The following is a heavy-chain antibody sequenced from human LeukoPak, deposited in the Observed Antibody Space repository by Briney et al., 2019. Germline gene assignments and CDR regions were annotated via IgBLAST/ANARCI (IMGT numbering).Heavy chain of an antibody. Sequence: PGGSLRLSCAASGFTFSSYGMHWVRQAPGKGLEWVAFMRYDGSNKYYADSVKGRFTISRDNSKNTLYLQMNSLRAEDTAVYYCAKDLGYYDFWSGYYTVDVDYWGQGTLVTVSS. CDR2: MRYDGSNK. CDR3: AKDLGYYDFWSGYYTVDVDY. CDR1: GFTFSSYG. J-gene: IGHJ4*02. D-gene: IGHD3-3*01. V-gene: IGHV3-30*02.